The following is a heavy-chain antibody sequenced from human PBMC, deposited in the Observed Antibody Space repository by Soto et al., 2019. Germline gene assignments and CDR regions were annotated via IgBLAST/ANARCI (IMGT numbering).Heavy chain of an antibody. CDR1: GFAFSSYA. CDR2: ISGTGDTT. V-gene: IGHV3-23*01. Sequence: GGSLRLSCAASGFAFSSYAMIWVRQAPGKGLEWVSGISGTGDTTNYADSVEGRFTISRDNSKNTLFLQMNSLRAEDTAVYYCAKVAGMTMIVVVLNAFDVWGQGTMVTVSS. D-gene: IGHD3-22*01. J-gene: IGHJ3*01. CDR3: AKVAGMTMIVVVLNAFDV.